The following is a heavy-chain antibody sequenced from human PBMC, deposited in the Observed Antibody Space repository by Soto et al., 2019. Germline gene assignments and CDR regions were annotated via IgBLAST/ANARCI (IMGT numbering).Heavy chain of an antibody. CDR3: ARDKRGCSGGSCYPGDGDASDI. D-gene: IGHD2-15*01. CDR1: GYTFTGYY. V-gene: IGHV1-2*04. J-gene: IGHJ3*02. CDR2: INPNSGGT. Sequence: ASVKVSCKASGYTFTGYYMHWVRQAPGQGLEWMGWINPNSGGTNYAQKFQGWVTMTRDTSISTAYMELSRLRSDDTAVYYCARDKRGCSGGSCYPGDGDASDIWGQGTMVTVSS.